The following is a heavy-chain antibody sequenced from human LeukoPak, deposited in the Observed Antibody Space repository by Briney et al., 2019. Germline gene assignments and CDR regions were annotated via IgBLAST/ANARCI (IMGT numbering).Heavy chain of an antibody. D-gene: IGHD4-17*01. CDR1: GGSISSGGYN. CDR3: ARGPPRSYYYYYYGMDV. CDR2: IYYSGST. J-gene: IGHJ6*02. Sequence: SETLSLTCTVSGGSISSGGYNWSWLRQHPGKGLEWIGYIYYSGSTYYNPSLKSRVTISVDTSKNQFSLKLSSVTAADTAVYYCARGPPRSYYYYYYGMDVWGQGTTVTVSS. V-gene: IGHV4-31*03.